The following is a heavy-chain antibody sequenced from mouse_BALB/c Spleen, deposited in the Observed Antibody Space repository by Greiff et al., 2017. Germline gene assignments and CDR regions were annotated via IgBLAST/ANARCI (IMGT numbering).Heavy chain of an antibody. CDR2: INPGSGGT. D-gene: IGHD3-3*01. CDR1: GYAFTNYL. J-gene: IGHJ4*01. CDR3: ARGDRVYAMDY. Sequence: VQLQQSGAELVRPGTSVKVSCKASGYAFTNYLIEWVKQRPGQGLEWIGVINPGSGGTNYNEKFKGKATLTADKSSSTAYMQLSSLTSDASAVYFCARGDRVYAMDYWGQGTSVTVSS. V-gene: IGHV1-54*01.